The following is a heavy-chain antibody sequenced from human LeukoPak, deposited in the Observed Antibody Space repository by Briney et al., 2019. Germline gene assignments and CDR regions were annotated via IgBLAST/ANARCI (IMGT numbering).Heavy chain of an antibody. CDR1: GFTFSSYS. J-gene: IGHJ4*02. CDR2: ITSSSSTI. Sequence: PGGSLRLSCAASGFTFSSYSMNWVRQAPGKGLEWVSYITSSSSTIYYADSVKGRFTISRDNAKNSLSLQMNSLRDEDTAVYYCARRDYGSGSFFGIDYWGQGTLVTVSS. D-gene: IGHD3-10*01. V-gene: IGHV3-48*02. CDR3: ARRDYGSGSFFGIDY.